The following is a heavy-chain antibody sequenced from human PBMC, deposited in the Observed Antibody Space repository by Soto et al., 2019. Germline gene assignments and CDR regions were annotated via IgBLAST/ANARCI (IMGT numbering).Heavy chain of an antibody. J-gene: IGHJ3*02. CDR2: INPATGAA. CDR3: ARGGGVGVAGSAAFDM. Sequence: QLHLVQSGAVVKKPGASVTVSCSASGYPVTAYYMHWVRQAPGRGLEWMGGINPATGAAKYTQTFQGRVTLARDTSTSTGFMELGGLTSEDPAVFYWARGGGVGVAGSAAFDMWGQGTLVTVSS. V-gene: IGHV1-2*02. D-gene: IGHD3-3*01. CDR1: GYPVTAYY.